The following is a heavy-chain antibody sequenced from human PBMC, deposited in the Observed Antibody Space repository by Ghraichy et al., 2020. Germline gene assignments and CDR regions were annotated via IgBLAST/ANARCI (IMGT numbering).Heavy chain of an antibody. CDR3: AKAVETGYYFDY. J-gene: IGHJ4*02. CDR1: GFTFSSYA. CDR2: ISGSGGST. D-gene: IGHD1-1*01. V-gene: IGHV3-23*01. Sequence: LSLTCAASGFTFSSYAMSWVRQAPGKGLEWVSAISGSGGSTYYADSVKGRFTISRDNSKNTLYLQMNSLRAEDTAVYYCAKAVETGYYFDYWGQGTLVTVSS.